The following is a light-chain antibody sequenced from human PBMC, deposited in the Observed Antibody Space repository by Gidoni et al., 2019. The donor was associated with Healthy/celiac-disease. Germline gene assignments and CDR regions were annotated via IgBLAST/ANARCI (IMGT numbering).Light chain of an antibody. J-gene: IGLJ2*01. CDR1: SSNIGAGYD. CDR3: QSYDSSLSGWDVV. Sequence: QSVLTQPPSVSGAPGQRVTISCTGSSSNIGAGYDVHWYQQLPGTAPKLLIYGNSNRPSGVPDRFSGSNSGTSASLAITGLQAEDEADYYCQSYDSSLSGWDVVFGGGTKLTVL. V-gene: IGLV1-40*01. CDR2: GNS.